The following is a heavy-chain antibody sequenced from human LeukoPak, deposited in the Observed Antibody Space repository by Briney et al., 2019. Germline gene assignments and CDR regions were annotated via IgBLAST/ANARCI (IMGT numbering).Heavy chain of an antibody. CDR2: ISYEGSNE. CDR3: TKAEFSSSWYNLKGPFDP. V-gene: IGHV3-30*18. D-gene: IGHD6-13*01. Sequence: QPGRSLRLSCAASGFTFSRYGMHWVRQAPGKGLEWVAVISYEGSNEYIAASVKGLFTISRDNSKNTLYLQMHSLRAEDTAVYYCTKAEFSSSWYNLKGPFDPWGQGTLVTVSS. CDR1: GFTFSRYG. J-gene: IGHJ5*02.